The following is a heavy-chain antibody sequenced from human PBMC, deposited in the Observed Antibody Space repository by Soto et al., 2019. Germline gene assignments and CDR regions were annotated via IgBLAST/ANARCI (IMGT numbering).Heavy chain of an antibody. CDR3: ARSGYDSEVDY. V-gene: IGHV4-59*01. CDR1: GGSISSYY. J-gene: IGHJ4*02. CDR2: IYYSGST. Sequence: SETLSLTCTVSGGSISSYYWSWIRQPPGKGLEWIGYIYYSGSTNYNPSLKSRVTISVDTSKNQFSLKLSSVTAADTAVYYCARSGYDSEVDYWGQGTLVNVSS. D-gene: IGHD5-12*01.